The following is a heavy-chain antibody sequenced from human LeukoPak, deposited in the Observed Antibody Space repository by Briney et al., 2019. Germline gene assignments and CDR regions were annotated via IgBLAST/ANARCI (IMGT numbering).Heavy chain of an antibody. Sequence: GGSLRLSCAASGFTFGNYEMNWVRQAPGKGLEWLSYISGNGNTIYYADSVKGRFTISRDSSKNTLFLQMNRLRPEDAAVYYCAKAPVTTCRGAYCYPFDYWGQGTLVTVSS. CDR2: ISGNGNTI. V-gene: IGHV3-48*03. J-gene: IGHJ4*02. D-gene: IGHD2-21*01. CDR3: AKAPVTTCRGAYCYPFDY. CDR1: GFTFGNYE.